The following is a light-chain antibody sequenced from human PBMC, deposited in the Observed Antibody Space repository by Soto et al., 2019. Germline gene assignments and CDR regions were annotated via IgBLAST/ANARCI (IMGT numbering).Light chain of an antibody. Sequence: EIVLTQSPATLSLSPGERATLSCRASQSVSSHLAWYQQKPGQAPRLLIYDASNRATGIPARFSGSGSGTDFTLTISSLEPEDFAVYYCQQRSNWSYTFGQGTKLEIK. CDR2: DAS. CDR1: QSVSSH. CDR3: QQRSNWSYT. J-gene: IGKJ2*01. V-gene: IGKV3-11*01.